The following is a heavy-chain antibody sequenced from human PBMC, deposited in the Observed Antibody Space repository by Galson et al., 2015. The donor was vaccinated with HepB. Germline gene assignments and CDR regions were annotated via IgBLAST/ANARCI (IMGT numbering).Heavy chain of an antibody. CDR2: IKQDGSEK. CDR1: GFTFSSYW. CDR3: ARRAVVVPAAINWFDP. V-gene: IGHV3-7*03. J-gene: IGHJ5*02. D-gene: IGHD2-2*01. Sequence: SLRLSCAASGFTFSSYWMSWVRQAPGKGLEWVANIKQDGSEKYHVDSVKGRFTISRDNAKNSLYLQMNSLRAEDTAVYYCARRAVVVPAAINWFDPWGQGTLVTVSS.